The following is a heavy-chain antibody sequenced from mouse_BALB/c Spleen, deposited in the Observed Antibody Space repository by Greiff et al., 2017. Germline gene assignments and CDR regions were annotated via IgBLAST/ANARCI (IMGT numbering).Heavy chain of an antibody. V-gene: IGHV5-12-1*01. CDR1: GFAFSSYD. CDR3: ARQRDGNYFDY. D-gene: IGHD2-1*01. CDR2: ISSGGGST. J-gene: IGHJ2*01. Sequence: EVKVVESGGGLVKPGGSLKLSCAASGFAFSSYDMSWVRQTPEKRLEWVAYISSGGGSTYYPDTVKGRFTISRDNAKNTLYLQMSSLKSEDTAMYYCARQRDGNYFDYWGQGTTLTVSS.